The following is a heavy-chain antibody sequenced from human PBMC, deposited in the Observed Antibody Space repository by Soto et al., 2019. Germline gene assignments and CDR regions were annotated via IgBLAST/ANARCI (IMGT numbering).Heavy chain of an antibody. Sequence: GSLRLSCAASGFTFSSYAMHWVRQAPGKGLEYVSAISGSGGGTYYADSVKGRFTISRDNSKNTLYLQVNSLRAEDTAVYYCAKGDSSWSYFDFWGQGTLVTVSS. CDR1: GFTFSSYA. J-gene: IGHJ4*02. D-gene: IGHD6-13*01. V-gene: IGHV3-23*01. CDR3: AKGDSSWSYFDF. CDR2: ISGSGGGT.